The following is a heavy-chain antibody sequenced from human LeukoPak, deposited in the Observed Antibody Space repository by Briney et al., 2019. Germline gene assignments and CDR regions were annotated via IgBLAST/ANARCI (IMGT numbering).Heavy chain of an antibody. CDR3: AREVREDYYMDV. V-gene: IGHV3-53*01. Sequence: PGGSLRLSGAASGFTVSSNYMSWVRQAPGKGLEWVSVIYSGGSTYYADSVKGRFTISRDNSKNTLYLQMNSLRAEDTAVYYCAREVREDYYMDVWGKGTTVTVSS. CDR1: GFTVSSNY. D-gene: IGHD3-10*01. J-gene: IGHJ6*03. CDR2: IYSGGST.